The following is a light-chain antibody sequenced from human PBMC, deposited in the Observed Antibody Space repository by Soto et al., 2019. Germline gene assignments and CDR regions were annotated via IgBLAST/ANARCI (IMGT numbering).Light chain of an antibody. CDR2: KTS. Sequence: DIVMTQTPLSSPVTLGQPASISCRSSQSLVHSDGSTYLSWLHQRPGQPPRLLIYKTSIRISGVPDRFSGSGAGTDFTLSLSRVEAEDVGIYYCMQASQFPFTFGPGTTVDIK. V-gene: IGKV2-24*01. J-gene: IGKJ3*01. CDR1: QSLVHSDGSTY. CDR3: MQASQFPFT.